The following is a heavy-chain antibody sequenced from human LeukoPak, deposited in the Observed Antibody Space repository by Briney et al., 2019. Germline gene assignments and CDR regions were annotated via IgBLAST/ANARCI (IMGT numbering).Heavy chain of an antibody. CDR1: GSSFSSFD. Sequence: PGGSLRLSWAASGSSFSSFDTHWVRQHTGQGLEWVSTIGTASDTYYPGSVEGRFTLSRDNAKNSLYLQMNSLTAGDTAVYYCARGPPGGKYYCMDVWGKGTTVTVSS. J-gene: IGHJ6*03. CDR3: ARGPPGGKYYCMDV. D-gene: IGHD4-23*01. CDR2: IGTASDT. V-gene: IGHV3-13*01.